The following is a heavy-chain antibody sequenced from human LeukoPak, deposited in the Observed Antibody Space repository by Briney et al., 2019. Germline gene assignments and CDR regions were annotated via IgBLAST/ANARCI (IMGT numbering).Heavy chain of an antibody. CDR3: ARERELGYPGYYFDY. Sequence: GGSLRLSCTASGLIFNTYGMHWVRQAPGKGLEWVAFIQFDGTDEHYADSVKGRFNISRDNSKNVLFLQMNSLRAEDTAVCYCARERELGYPGYYFDYWGQGTLVTVSS. CDR1: GLIFNTYG. J-gene: IGHJ4*02. D-gene: IGHD3-22*01. CDR2: IQFDGTDE. V-gene: IGHV3-30*02.